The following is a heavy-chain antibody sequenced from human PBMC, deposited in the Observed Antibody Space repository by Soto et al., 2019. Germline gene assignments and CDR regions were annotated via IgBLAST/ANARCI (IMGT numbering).Heavy chain of an antibody. J-gene: IGHJ3*02. CDR3: AREEPAATDAFDI. D-gene: IGHD2-2*01. V-gene: IGHV1-69*12. CDR2: IIPIFGTT. CDR1: GGTFSSYG. Sequence: QVQLVQSGTEVKKPGSSVKVSCKASGGTFSSYGFSWVRQAPGQGLEWMGGIIPIFGTTNYAQKFQGRVTLTADESTSTAYMELSSLRSEDTAVYYCAREEPAATDAFDIWGQGTMVIVSS.